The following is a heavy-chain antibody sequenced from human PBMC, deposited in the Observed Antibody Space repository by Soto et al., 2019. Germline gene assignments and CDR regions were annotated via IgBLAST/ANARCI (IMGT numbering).Heavy chain of an antibody. CDR2: ISNSGAAK. Sequence: SSKKKSWVRQAPGQGLESVSVISNSGAAKYDADSVKGRITISGDSSKNTLYLHMNSLTAKDTAVYYCARLFFFRAEDG. D-gene: IGHD3-3*01. V-gene: IGHV3-23*01. CDR1: SSKK. J-gene: IGHJ6*01. CDR3: ARLFFFRAEDG.